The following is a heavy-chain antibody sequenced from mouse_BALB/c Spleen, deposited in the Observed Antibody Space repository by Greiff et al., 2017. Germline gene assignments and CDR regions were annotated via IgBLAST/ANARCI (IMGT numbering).Heavy chain of an antibody. CDR3: ARTGGNYGWFAY. Sequence: VQLQQSGPELVKPGASVKIPCKASGYTFTDYNMDWVKQSHGKSLEWIGDINPNNGGTFYNQKFKGKATLTVDKSSSTAYMELRSLTSEDTAVYYCARTGGNYGWFAYWGQGTLVTVSA. V-gene: IGHV1-18*01. D-gene: IGHD2-1*01. J-gene: IGHJ3*01. CDR1: GYTFTDYN. CDR2: INPNNGGT.